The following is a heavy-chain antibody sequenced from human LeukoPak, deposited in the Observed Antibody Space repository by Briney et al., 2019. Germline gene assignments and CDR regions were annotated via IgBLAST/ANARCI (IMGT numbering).Heavy chain of an antibody. J-gene: IGHJ6*02. CDR3: AAYSGSYGPYYYGMAV. D-gene: IGHD1-26*01. Sequence: ASVKVSCKASGYTFTSYYMHWVRQAPGQGLEWMGIINPSGGSTSYAQKFQGRVTMTRDTSTSTVYMELSSLRSEDTAVYYCAAYSGSYGPYYYGMAVWGQGTTVTVSS. CDR1: GYTFTSYY. CDR2: INPSGGST. V-gene: IGHV1-46*01.